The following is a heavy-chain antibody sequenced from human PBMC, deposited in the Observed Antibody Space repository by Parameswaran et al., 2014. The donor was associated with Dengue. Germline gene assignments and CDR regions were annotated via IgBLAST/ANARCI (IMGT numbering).Heavy chain of an antibody. V-gene: IGHV1-2*04. Sequence: VRQMPGKGLEWMGWINPNSGGTNYAQKFQGWVTMTRDTSISTAYMELSRLRSDDTAVYYCARDKWGNDYYYYGMDVWGQGTTVTVSS. CDR2: INPNSGGT. J-gene: IGHJ6*02. D-gene: IGHD7-27*01. CDR3: ARDKWGNDYYYYGMDV.